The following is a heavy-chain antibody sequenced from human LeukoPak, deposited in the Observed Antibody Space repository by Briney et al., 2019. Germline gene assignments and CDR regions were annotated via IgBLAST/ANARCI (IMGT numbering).Heavy chain of an antibody. V-gene: IGHV1-69*06. CDR2: IIPIFGTA. J-gene: IGHJ6*03. Sequence: SVKVSCKASGGTFSSYAISWVRQAPGQGLEWMGGIIPIFGTANYAQKFQGRVTITADKSTSTAYMELSSLRSEDTAVYYCARQLWFGELFGVYYYYMDVWGKGTTVTVSS. CDR1: GGTFSSYA. D-gene: IGHD3-10*01. CDR3: ARQLWFGELFGVYYYYMDV.